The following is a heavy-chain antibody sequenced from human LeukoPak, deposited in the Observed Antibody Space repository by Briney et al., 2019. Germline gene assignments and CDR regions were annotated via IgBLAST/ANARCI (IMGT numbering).Heavy chain of an antibody. V-gene: IGHV4-39*07. Sequence: PSETLSLTCTVSGGFISSSGDYWGWIRQPPGKGLEWIGSIYHNGSTFYNPSLESRVTISVDTSKNEFSLNLKSVTAADTAVYYCARQKLGSLSVAGWFFQLWGQGTLVTVSS. J-gene: IGHJ1*01. CDR3: ARQKLGSLSVAGWFFQL. CDR1: GGFISSSGDY. D-gene: IGHD6-19*01. CDR2: IYHNGST.